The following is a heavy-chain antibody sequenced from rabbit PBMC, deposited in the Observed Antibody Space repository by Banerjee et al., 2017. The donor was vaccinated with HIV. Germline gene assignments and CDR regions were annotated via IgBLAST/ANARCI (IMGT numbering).Heavy chain of an antibody. J-gene: IGHJ4*01. Sequence: QSLEESGGDLVKPGASLTLTCTASGFSFSKYVMCWIRQAPGKGLEWIGCIHTGTGSAYYASWVISRFTISKTSSTTVTLQMTSLTAADTATYFCARDRADDAVDYYFNLWGPGTLVTVS. CDR1: GFSFSKYV. CDR2: IHTGTGSA. CDR3: ARDRADDAVDYYFNL. V-gene: IGHV1S40*01. D-gene: IGHD2-1*01.